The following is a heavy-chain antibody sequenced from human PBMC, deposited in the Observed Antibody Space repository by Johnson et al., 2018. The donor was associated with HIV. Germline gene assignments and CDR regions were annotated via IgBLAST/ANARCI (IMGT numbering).Heavy chain of an antibody. Sequence: VQLVESGGGLVQPGGSLKLSCAASGFTFDDYAMHWVRQGPGKGLEWVSGISWDSGTIGDADSVKGRFSISSDGSKTTLYLQMNSLRAEDTAVYYCAKEGTYYNFWSGYPKGDDFDIWGQGTMVTVSS. CDR2: ISWDSGTI. V-gene: IGHV3-9*01. J-gene: IGHJ3*02. D-gene: IGHD3-3*01. CDR3: AKEGTYYNFWSGYPKGDDFDI. CDR1: GFTFDDYA.